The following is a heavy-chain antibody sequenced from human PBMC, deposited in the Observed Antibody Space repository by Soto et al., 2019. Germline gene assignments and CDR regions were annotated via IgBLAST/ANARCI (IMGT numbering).Heavy chain of an antibody. J-gene: IGHJ5*02. Sequence: PSETLSLTCTVSGGSISSSYWSWIRQPAGKGLEWIGRIYTSGSTNYNPSLKSRVTMSVDTSKNQFSLKLSSVTAADTAVYYCARQGPMTTVTIDKLNWFDPWGQGTLVTVSS. D-gene: IGHD4-4*01. V-gene: IGHV4-4*07. CDR2: IYTSGST. CDR3: ARQGPMTTVTIDKLNWFDP. CDR1: GGSISSSY.